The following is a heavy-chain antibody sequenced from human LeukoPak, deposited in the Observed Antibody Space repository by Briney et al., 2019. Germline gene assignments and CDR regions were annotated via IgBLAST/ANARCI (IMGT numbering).Heavy chain of an antibody. Sequence: SETLSLTCTVSGGSISSYYWSWVRQPSGKGLEWIGYIFDTENTNYNPSLKSRVTISVDTSKNQFSLKLNSVTAADTAVYYCTRGARGAVAGQFDSWGQGTLVTVSS. J-gene: IGHJ4*02. CDR2: IFDTENT. D-gene: IGHD6-19*01. CDR1: GGSISSYY. V-gene: IGHV4-59*01. CDR3: TRGARGAVAGQFDS.